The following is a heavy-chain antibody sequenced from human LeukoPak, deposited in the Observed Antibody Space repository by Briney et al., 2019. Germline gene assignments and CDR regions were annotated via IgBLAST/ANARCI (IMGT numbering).Heavy chain of an antibody. D-gene: IGHD3-10*01. CDR1: GFTFSSYA. J-gene: IGHJ3*02. CDR2: ISSTSSYI. Sequence: PGGSLRLSCAASGFTFSSYAMNWVRQAPGKGLEWVSSISSTSSYIYYGDSVKGRFTISRDNTKNSLYLQMNSLRAEDTAVYYCASFGRADALDIWGQGTMVTVSS. V-gene: IGHV3-21*01. CDR3: ASFGRADALDI.